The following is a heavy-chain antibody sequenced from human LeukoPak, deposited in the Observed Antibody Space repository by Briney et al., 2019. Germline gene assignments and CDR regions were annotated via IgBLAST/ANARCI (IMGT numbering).Heavy chain of an antibody. CDR3: ARSAANIVRAYYADY. Sequence: GGSLRLSCAASGFTFSSYAMSWVRQAPGKGLEWVSAISGSGGSTYYADSVKGRFTISRDNSKNTLYLQMNSLRAEDTAVYYCARSAANIVRAYYADYWGQGTLVTVSS. V-gene: IGHV3-23*01. CDR2: ISGSGGST. CDR1: GFTFSSYA. D-gene: IGHD1-26*01. J-gene: IGHJ4*02.